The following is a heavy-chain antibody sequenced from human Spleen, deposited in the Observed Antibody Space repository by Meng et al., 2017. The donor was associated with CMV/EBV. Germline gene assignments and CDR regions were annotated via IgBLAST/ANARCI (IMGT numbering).Heavy chain of an antibody. CDR1: GFTFSSYA. Sequence: GGSLRLSCAASGFTFSSYAMNWVRQAPGKGLEWVSAISESGGSTYYADSVKGRFTISRDNPKNTLYVQMKSLRAEDTAVYYCAKTHRSVATTGDFDYWGQGTLVTVSS. J-gene: IGHJ4*02. CDR2: ISESGGST. V-gene: IGHV3-23*01. D-gene: IGHD5-12*01. CDR3: AKTHRSVATTGDFDY.